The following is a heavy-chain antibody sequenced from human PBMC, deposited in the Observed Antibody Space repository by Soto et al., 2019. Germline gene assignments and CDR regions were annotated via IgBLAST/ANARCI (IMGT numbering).Heavy chain of an antibody. J-gene: IGHJ6*02. CDR1: GGSFSGYY. CDR2: INHSGST. D-gene: IGHD3-3*01. Sequence: PSETLSLTCAVYGGSFSGYYWSWIRQPPGKGLEWIGEINHSGSTNYNPSLKSRVTISVGTSKNQFSLKLSSVTAADTAVYYCARGGAFWSGYPYYYYYGMDVWGQGTTVTVSS. V-gene: IGHV4-34*01. CDR3: ARGGAFWSGYPYYYYYGMDV.